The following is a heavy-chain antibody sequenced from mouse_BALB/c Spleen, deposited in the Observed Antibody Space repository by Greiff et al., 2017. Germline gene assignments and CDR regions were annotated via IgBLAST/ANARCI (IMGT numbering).Heavy chain of an antibody. CDR3: ARPYYYGSRGNFDY. CDR2: IDPSDSET. Sequence: QVQLQQSGPQLVRPGASVKISCKASGYSFTSYWMHWVKQRPGQGLEWIGMIDPSDSETRLNQKFKDKATLTVDKSSSTAYMQLSSPTSEDSAVYYCARPYYYGSRGNFDYWGQGTTLTVSS. V-gene: IGHV1S127*01. D-gene: IGHD1-1*01. J-gene: IGHJ2*01. CDR1: GYSFTSYW.